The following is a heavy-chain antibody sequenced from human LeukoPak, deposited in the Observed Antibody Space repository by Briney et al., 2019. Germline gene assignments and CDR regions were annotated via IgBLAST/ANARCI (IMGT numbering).Heavy chain of an antibody. CDR3: ASVYKNGMDV. V-gene: IGHV1-46*01. Sequence: ASVKVSCKASGYTLTSYYLHWVRQAPGQGLEWMAIINPSGDTTSHVQKFQGRVTMTRDTSASTVYMELSSLRSEDTAVCYCASVYKNGMDVWGQGTTVTVSS. D-gene: IGHD5-24*01. CDR2: INPSGDTT. J-gene: IGHJ6*02. CDR1: GYTLTSYY.